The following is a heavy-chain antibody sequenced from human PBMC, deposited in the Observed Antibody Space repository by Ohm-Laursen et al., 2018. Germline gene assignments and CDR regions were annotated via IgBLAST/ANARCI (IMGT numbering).Heavy chain of an antibody. V-gene: IGHV1-24*01. CDR3: ATFGGYSSNFDY. CDR1: GYTLTELS. J-gene: IGHJ4*02. Sequence: ASVKVSCKVSGYTLTELSMHWVRQAPGKGLEWMGGFDPEDGETIYAQKFQGRVTMTEDTSTDTAYVELSSLRSEDTAVYYCATFGGYSSNFDYWGQGTLVTVSS. CDR2: FDPEDGET. D-gene: IGHD5-18*01.